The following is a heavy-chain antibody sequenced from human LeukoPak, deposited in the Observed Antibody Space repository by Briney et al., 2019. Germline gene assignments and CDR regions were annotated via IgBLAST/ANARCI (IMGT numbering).Heavy chain of an antibody. CDR1: GGSLSRYH. CDR2: IYYSGST. Sequence: PSETLSLTCTVSGGSLSRYHWSWIRQPPGKGLEWIGNIYYSGSTNYNPSLKSRVTISIATSENQFSLKLSSVTAADTAVYYCARLYCSGGDCYFNWFDPWGQGTLVTVSS. V-gene: IGHV4-59*08. J-gene: IGHJ5*02. CDR3: ARLYCSGGDCYFNWFDP. D-gene: IGHD2-15*01.